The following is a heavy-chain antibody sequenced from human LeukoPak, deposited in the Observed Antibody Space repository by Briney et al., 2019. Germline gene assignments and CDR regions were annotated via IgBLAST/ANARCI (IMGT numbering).Heavy chain of an antibody. CDR2: ISPSSGDT. J-gene: IGHJ6*02. CDR3: ARGHYGVDV. Sequence: GGSLRLSCAASGFTFSDYYMSWIRQAPGKGLEWVSYISPSSGDTNYADFVKGRFTISGDNAKNSLYLQMNSLRAEDTAVYYCARGHYGVDVWGQGTTVTVSS. V-gene: IGHV3-11*06. CDR1: GFTFSDYY.